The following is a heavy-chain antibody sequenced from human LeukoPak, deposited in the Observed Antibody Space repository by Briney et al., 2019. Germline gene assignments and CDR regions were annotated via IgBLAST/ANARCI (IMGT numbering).Heavy chain of an antibody. CDR3: ARVEYTAMVTRY. CDR2: IKQDGSEK. J-gene: IGHJ4*02. CDR1: GFTFNSFD. Sequence: GGSLRLSCAASGFTFNSFDMNWVRQAPGKGLEWVANIKQDGSEKYYVDSVKGRFTISRDNAKNSLYLQMNSLRAEDTAVYYCARVEYTAMVTRYWGQGTLVTVSS. V-gene: IGHV3-7*01. D-gene: IGHD5-18*01.